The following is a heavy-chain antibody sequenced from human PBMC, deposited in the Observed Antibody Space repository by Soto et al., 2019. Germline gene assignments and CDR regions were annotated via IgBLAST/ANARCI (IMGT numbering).Heavy chain of an antibody. V-gene: IGHV5-51*01. CDR3: ARTAAAGKYYYGTDV. J-gene: IGHJ6*02. CDR1: GYTFTSYW. D-gene: IGHD6-13*01. CDR2: IYPGDSDT. Sequence: PGESLKISCQGSGYTFTSYWITWVRQMPGKGLEWMGIIYPGDSDTRYSPSFQGQVTISADKSISTAYLQWSSLKASDTAMYYCARTAAAGKYYYGTDVWGQGTTVTVSS.